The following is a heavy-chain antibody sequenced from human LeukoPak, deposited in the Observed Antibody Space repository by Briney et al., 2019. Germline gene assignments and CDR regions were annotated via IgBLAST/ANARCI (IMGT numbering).Heavy chain of an antibody. CDR3: ARKLGFGEFSRFDP. D-gene: IGHD3-10*01. CDR1: GFTFSSYS. Sequence: PGGSLRLSCAASGFTFSSYSMNWVRQAPGKGLEWVSYISSSSSTIYYADSVKGRFTISRDNAKNSLYLQMNSLRAEDTAVYYCARKLGFGEFSRFDPWGQGTLVTVSS. J-gene: IGHJ5*02. CDR2: ISSSSSTI. V-gene: IGHV3-48*01.